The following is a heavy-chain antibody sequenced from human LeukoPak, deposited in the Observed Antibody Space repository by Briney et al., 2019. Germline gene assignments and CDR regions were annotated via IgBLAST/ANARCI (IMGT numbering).Heavy chain of an antibody. J-gene: IGHJ4*02. V-gene: IGHV3-64*01. D-gene: IGHD6-19*01. CDR3: ARDTSSGWSFDQ. Sequence: AGSLRLSCVASGFTFSSYPMHWVRQAAGKGLEFVSSILGNGAPSAYANSVEGRFNISRDNSKNTLYLQMGSLRAEDMGVYYCARDTSSGWSFDQWGQGTLVTVSS. CDR1: GFTFSSYP. CDR2: ILGNGAPS.